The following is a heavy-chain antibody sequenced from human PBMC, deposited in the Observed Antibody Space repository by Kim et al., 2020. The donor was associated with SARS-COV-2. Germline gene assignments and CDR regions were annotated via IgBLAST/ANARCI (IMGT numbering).Heavy chain of an antibody. CDR2: ISWNSGSI. V-gene: IGHV3-9*01. D-gene: IGHD1-20*01. Sequence: GGSLRLSCAASGFTFDDYAMHWVRQAPGKGLEWVSGISWNSGSIGYADSVKGRFTISRDNAKNSLYLQMNSLRAEDTALYYCAKEVGITGTTNYYYGMDVWGQGTTVTVSS. CDR3: AKEVGITGTTNYYYGMDV. J-gene: IGHJ6*02. CDR1: GFTFDDYA.